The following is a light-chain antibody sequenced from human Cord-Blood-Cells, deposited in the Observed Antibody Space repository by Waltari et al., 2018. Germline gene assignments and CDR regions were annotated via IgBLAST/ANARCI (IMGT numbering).Light chain of an antibody. CDR2: KAS. V-gene: IGKV1-5*03. J-gene: IGKJ2*01. CDR1: QSISSW. CDR3: QQYNRYT. Sequence: DIQMTQSPSTLSASVGDRVTITCRASQSISSWLAWYQQKPGKAPKLLIYKASSLESGVPSMFSGSVSVTEFTLTIISLQPDDFATYYCQQYNRYTFGQGTKLEIK.